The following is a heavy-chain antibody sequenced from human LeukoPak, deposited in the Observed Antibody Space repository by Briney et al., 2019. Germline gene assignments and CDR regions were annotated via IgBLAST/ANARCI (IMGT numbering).Heavy chain of an antibody. V-gene: IGHV3-21*04. D-gene: IGHD3-10*01. CDR2: ITSSNNYI. CDR3: AKGVRITMVRGAFDI. CDR1: GFTFSSYS. J-gene: IGHJ3*02. Sequence: GGSLRLSCAASGFTFSSYSMNWVRQAPGKGLEWVSSITSSNNYIYYGDSVKGRFTISRDDAKNSLFLQMNSLRAEDTALYYCAKGVRITMVRGAFDIWGQGTMVTVSS.